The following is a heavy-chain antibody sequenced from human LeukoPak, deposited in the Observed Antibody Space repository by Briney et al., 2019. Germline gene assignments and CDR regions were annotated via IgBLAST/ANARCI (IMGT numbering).Heavy chain of an antibody. D-gene: IGHD5-12*01. CDR3: AKGMEWLRPPFDY. J-gene: IGHJ4*02. CDR2: ISYDGSNK. V-gene: IGHV3-30*04. CDR1: GFTFSSYA. Sequence: GGSLRLSCAASGFTFSSYAMHWVRQAPGKGLEWVAVISYDGSNKYYADSVKGRFTISRDNSKNTLYLQMNSLRAEDTAVYYCAKGMEWLRPPFDYWGQGTLVTVSS.